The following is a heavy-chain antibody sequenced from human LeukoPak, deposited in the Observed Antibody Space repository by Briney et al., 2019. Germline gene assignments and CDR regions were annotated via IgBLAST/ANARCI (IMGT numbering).Heavy chain of an antibody. J-gene: IGHJ4*02. V-gene: IGHV4-4*07. CDR1: GGSISSYY. CDR3: ARDLGRYGEYSYFDY. CDR2: IYTSGST. D-gene: IGHD4-17*01. Sequence: PSETLSLTCTVAGGSISSYYWSWLRQPAGKGLEWIGRIYTSGSTNYTPSLKSRVTMSVDTSKNQSSLKLSSVTAADTAVYYCARDLGRYGEYSYFDYWGQGTLVTVSS.